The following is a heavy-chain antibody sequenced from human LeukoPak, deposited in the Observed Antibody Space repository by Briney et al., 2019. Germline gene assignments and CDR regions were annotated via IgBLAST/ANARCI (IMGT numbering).Heavy chain of an antibody. V-gene: IGHV3-43*02. CDR2: ITGDGGTT. CDR1: VFTFDDFT. CDR3: ARVASEYYDFWSGYLSPFDY. J-gene: IGHJ4*02. D-gene: IGHD3-3*01. Sequence: GGSLRLPCAASVFTFDDFTMHWFRQPPGRGLQWVSLITGDGGTTSYADSVKGRFTISRDNAKNSLYLQMNSLRAEDTAVYYCARVASEYYDFWSGYLSPFDYWGQGTLVTVSS.